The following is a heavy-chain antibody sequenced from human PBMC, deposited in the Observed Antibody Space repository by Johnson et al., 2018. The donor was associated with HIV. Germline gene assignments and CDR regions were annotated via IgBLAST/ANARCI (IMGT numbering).Heavy chain of an antibody. CDR1: GFTFGSYA. V-gene: IGHV3-30*04. CDR2: ISVDGGSK. Sequence: QVQLVESGGGLVQPGRSLRLSCAASGFTFGSYALHWVRQALGKGLECVALISVDGGSKYYADSVKGRFIISRDDSKDTLHLHMNSLRPEDTAVYFCAREGNWNPTYGFDVWGQGTIATVSS. CDR3: AREGNWNPTYGFDV. J-gene: IGHJ3*01. D-gene: IGHD1-1*01.